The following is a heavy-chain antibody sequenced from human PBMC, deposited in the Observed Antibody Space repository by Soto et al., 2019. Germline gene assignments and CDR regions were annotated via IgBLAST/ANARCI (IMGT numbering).Heavy chain of an antibody. CDR2: IIPVFGTT. Sequence: QAHLVQSGPEVKKPGSSVKVSCKDSGGLFSSFAISWVRQAPGQGLEWLGGIIPVFGTTYYAEKFQDRLTITADESTNTAYMELSSLTSGDTAIYYCARGGGHYVWFNEFWGQGTLVTVSS. J-gene: IGHJ4*02. CDR1: GGLFSSFA. D-gene: IGHD3-16*01. V-gene: IGHV1-69*01. CDR3: ARGGGHYVWFNEF.